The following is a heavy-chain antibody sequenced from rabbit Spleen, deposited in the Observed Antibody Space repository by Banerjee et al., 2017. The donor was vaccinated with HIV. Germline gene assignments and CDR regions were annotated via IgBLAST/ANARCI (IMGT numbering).Heavy chain of an antibody. CDR1: GFSFSTSGY. Sequence: QEQLVESGGGLVQPEGSLTLTCTASGFSFSTSGYMCWVRQAPGKGLEWIACIEAGSSAFTYFASWAKGRFTISKTSSTTVTLQMTSLTAADTATYFCARDTSSSFSSYGMDLWGPGTLVTVS. CDR2: IEAGSSAFT. J-gene: IGHJ6*01. D-gene: IGHD1-1*01. CDR3: ARDTSSSFSSYGMDL. V-gene: IGHV1S45*01.